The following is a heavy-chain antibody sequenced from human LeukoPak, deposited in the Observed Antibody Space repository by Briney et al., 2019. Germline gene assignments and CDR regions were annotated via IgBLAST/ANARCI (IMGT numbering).Heavy chain of an antibody. J-gene: IGHJ4*02. D-gene: IGHD4-11*01. V-gene: IGHV1-18*01. CDR1: DYSFTSYD. Sequence: ASVKVSCKASDYSFTSYDINWVRQAPGQGLEWMGWISPYNENTNYARKFQARVTMTADTSTSTAYLELWSLRSDDTAVYYCARDYMEYSNYFDYWGQGTLVTVSS. CDR2: ISPYNENT. CDR3: ARDYMEYSNYFDY.